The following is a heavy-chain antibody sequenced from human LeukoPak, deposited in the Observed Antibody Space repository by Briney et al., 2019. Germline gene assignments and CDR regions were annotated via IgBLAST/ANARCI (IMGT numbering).Heavy chain of an antibody. CDR2: IDPNGTT. CDR3: ARGRSYEYGDYDY. J-gene: IGHJ4*02. Sequence: PSETLSLTFAVYGGAFSGYSWSWIRQPPGKGLEWIGEIDPNGTTNYNPSLKSRVTVSVDTCKNQFSLNLNSVTAADTATYYCARGRSYEYGDYDYWGQGTLVTVSS. V-gene: IGHV4-34*01. CDR1: GGAFSGYS. D-gene: IGHD4-17*01.